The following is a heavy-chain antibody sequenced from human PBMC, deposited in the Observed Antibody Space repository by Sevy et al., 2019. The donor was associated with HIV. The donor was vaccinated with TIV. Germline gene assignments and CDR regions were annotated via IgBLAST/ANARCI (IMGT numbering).Heavy chain of an antibody. CDR1: GGSITSLY. CDR3: AGENACGSGYS. D-gene: IGHD6-19*01. V-gene: IGHV4-59*11. J-gene: IGHJ4*02. Sequence: SETLSLTCTVSGGSITSLYWNWIRQPPGKGLEWIANIYYNGHINYNPSLKSRVTLSLDTSKNQFSLRLSSMTAADTAMYYCAGENACGSGYSWGQGTLVTVSS. CDR2: IYYNGHI.